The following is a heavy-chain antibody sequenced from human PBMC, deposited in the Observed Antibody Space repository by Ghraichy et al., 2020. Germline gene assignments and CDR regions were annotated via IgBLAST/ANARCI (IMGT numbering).Heavy chain of an antibody. J-gene: IGHJ4*02. Sequence: SETLSLTCTVSGGSISSGGYYWSWIRQHPGKGLEWIGYIYYSGSTYYNPSLKSRVTISVDTSKNQFSLKLNSVTAADTAVYYCARDSQLYDSSGYYTGGFDYWGQGTLVTVSS. CDR3: ARDSQLYDSSGYYTGGFDY. D-gene: IGHD3-22*01. CDR2: IYYSGST. CDR1: GGSISSGGYY. V-gene: IGHV4-31*03.